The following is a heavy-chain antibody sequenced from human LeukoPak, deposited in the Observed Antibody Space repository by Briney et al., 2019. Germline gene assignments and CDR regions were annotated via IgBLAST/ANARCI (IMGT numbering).Heavy chain of an antibody. Sequence: GGSLRLSCAASGFTFSDYYMSWIRQAPGKGLEWVSYISSSGSTIYYADSVKGRFTISRDNAKNSLYLQMNSLRDEDTAVYYCARDPTEMATAYLDYWGQGTLVTVSS. D-gene: IGHD5-24*01. J-gene: IGHJ4*02. V-gene: IGHV3-11*04. CDR3: ARDPTEMATAYLDY. CDR2: ISSSGSTI. CDR1: GFTFSDYY.